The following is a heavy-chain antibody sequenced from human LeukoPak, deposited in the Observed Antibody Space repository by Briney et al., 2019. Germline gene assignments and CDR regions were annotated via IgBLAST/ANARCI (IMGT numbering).Heavy chain of an antibody. CDR3: ASAPYGATVVTLEAFDI. J-gene: IGHJ3*02. D-gene: IGHD4-23*01. Sequence: ASVKVSCKASGGTFSGYAISWVRQAPGQGLEWMGRIIPILGIANYAQKFQGRVTITADKSTSTAYMELSSLRSEDTAVYYCASAPYGATVVTLEAFDIWGQGTMVTVSS. CDR2: IIPILGIA. V-gene: IGHV1-69*04. CDR1: GGTFSGYA.